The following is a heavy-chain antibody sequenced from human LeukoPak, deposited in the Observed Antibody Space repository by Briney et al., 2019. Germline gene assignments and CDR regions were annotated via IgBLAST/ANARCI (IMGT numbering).Heavy chain of an antibody. CDR3: ARDRPGGGDYNYFDY. CDR1: GDSVSSNSAA. Sequence: QTLSLTCAISGDSVSSNSAAWNWIRQSPSRGLEWLGRTYYRSKWYTAYAVSLKSRIAINPDTSKNQLSLQLNSVTPEDTAVYYCARDRPGGGDYNYFDYWGQGTLVTVSS. CDR2: TYYRSKWYT. V-gene: IGHV6-1*01. J-gene: IGHJ4*02. D-gene: IGHD2-21*02.